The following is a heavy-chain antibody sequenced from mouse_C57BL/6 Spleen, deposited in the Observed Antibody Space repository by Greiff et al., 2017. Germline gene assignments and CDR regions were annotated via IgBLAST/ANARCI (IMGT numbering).Heavy chain of an antibody. D-gene: IGHD1-1*01. Sequence: QVQLKQPGAELVRPGSSVKLSCKASGYTFTSYWMDWVKQRPGQGLEWIGNIYPSDSETHYNQKFKDKATLTVDKSSSTAYMQLSSLTSEDSAVYYCARGGYGSSYEAMDYWGQGTSVTVSS. CDR2: IYPSDSET. CDR1: GYTFTSYW. CDR3: ARGGYGSSYEAMDY. J-gene: IGHJ4*01. V-gene: IGHV1-61*01.